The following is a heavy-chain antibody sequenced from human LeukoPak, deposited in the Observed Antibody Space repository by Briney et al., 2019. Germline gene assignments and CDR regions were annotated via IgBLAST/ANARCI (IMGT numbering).Heavy chain of an antibody. CDR3: ARKPIFYGSGTYWYYFDS. D-gene: IGHD3-10*01. CDR2: IYYSGNT. V-gene: IGHV4-39*01. J-gene: IGHJ4*02. CDR1: GGSISSGSSY. Sequence: PSETLSLTCTVSGGSISSGSSYWGWIRQPPGKGLEWIASIYYSGNTYFNPSLKSRVTISVDPSNNQVSLKVGSVTAADTAVYYCARKPIFYGSGTYWYYFDSWGQGTLVTVSS.